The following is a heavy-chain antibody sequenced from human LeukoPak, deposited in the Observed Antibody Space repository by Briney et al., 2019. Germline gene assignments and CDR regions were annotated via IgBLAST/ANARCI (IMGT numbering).Heavy chain of an antibody. V-gene: IGHV3-48*01. Sequence: GGSLRLSCAASGFTFSSYEMNWVRQAPGKGLEWVSYISSSSTTIYYADSVRGRFTISRDNAKNSLYLQMNSLRAEDTAVYYCARELAVPATGYWGQGTLVTVSS. CDR1: GFTFSSYE. J-gene: IGHJ4*02. CDR3: ARELAVPATGY. D-gene: IGHD2-15*01. CDR2: ISSSSTTI.